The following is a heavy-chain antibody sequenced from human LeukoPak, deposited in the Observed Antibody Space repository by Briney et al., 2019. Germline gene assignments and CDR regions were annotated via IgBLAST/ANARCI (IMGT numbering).Heavy chain of an antibody. Sequence: HPGGSLRLSCAASGFTFSGHWMSRVRQAPGKGLEWVANINQGGSDKYYVDSVKGRFTISRDNANNLLYLQMNSLRGEDTAVYYCTRDRSRAEDDWGQGTLVTVSS. J-gene: IGHJ4*02. V-gene: IGHV3-7*01. CDR3: TRDRSRAEDD. CDR1: GFTFSGHW. CDR2: INQGGSDK. D-gene: IGHD1-14*01.